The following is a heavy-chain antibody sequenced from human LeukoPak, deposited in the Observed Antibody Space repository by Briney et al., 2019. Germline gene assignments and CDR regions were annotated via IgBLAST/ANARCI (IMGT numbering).Heavy chain of an antibody. CDR2: ISDDGRKR. V-gene: IGHV3-30*04. J-gene: IGHJ4*02. CDR3: ATGAVVGAPKYYFDS. Sequence: GGSLRLSCAASGFTFSTYAMHWVRQAPGKGLEWVALISDDGRKRYYADSVKGRFTISRDNSKKTLCLEMNSLGGEDTAVYYCATGAVVGAPKYYFDSWGQGTLVTVSS. CDR1: GFTFSTYA. D-gene: IGHD1-26*01.